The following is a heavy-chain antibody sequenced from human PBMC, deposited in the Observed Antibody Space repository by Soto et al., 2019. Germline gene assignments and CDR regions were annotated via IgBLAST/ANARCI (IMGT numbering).Heavy chain of an antibody. V-gene: IGHV1-18*01. CDR2: ISAYNGNT. CDR1: GYTFTSYG. J-gene: IGHJ4*02. D-gene: IGHD2-21*01. CDR3: ARAQRGHSRLPFAY. Sequence: ASVKVSCKASGYTFTSYGISWVRQAPGQGLEWMGWISAYNGNTNYAQKLQGRVTMTTDTSTSTAYMELRSLRSDDTAVYYCARAQRGHSRLPFAYWGQGTLVTVSS.